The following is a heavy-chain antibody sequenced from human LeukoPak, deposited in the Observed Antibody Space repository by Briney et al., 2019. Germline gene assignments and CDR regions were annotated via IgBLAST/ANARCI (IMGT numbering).Heavy chain of an antibody. CDR1: GFTFSDYY. Sequence: GGSLRLSCAASGFTFSDYYMSWIRQAPGKGLEWVSYISSSGSTIYYADSVKGRFTISRDNAKNSLYLQMNSLRAEDTAVYYCARDWIVVVPAARGVLRYFDLWGRGTLVTVSS. CDR3: ARDWIVVVPAARGVLRYFDL. CDR2: ISSSGSTI. V-gene: IGHV3-11*04. J-gene: IGHJ2*01. D-gene: IGHD2-2*01.